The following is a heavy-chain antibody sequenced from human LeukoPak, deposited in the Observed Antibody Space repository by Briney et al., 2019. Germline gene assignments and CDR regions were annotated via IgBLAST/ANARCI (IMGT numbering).Heavy chain of an antibody. V-gene: IGHV4-34*01. D-gene: IGHD1-26*01. CDR1: GGSFSGYY. J-gene: IGHJ4*02. Sequence: SETLSLTCAVYGGSFSGYYWSWIRQPPGKGLEWIGEIYHSGSTNYNPSLKSRVTISVDKSKNQFSLKLSSVTAADTAVYYCARAASYGAYYFDYWGQGTLVTVSS. CDR3: ARAASYGAYYFDY. CDR2: IYHSGST.